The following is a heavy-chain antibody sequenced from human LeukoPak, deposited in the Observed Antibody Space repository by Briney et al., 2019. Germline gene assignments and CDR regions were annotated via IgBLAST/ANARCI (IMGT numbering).Heavy chain of an antibody. Sequence: SETLSLTCTVSGGSVSYYYWNWIRQPPGKDLEWIGYIYYNGDTNYNPSLKSRITMSLDTSKNQFSLNLRSVTAADTAMYYCARRPDDSSGPFDYWGQGTLVTVSP. J-gene: IGHJ4*02. D-gene: IGHD3-22*01. V-gene: IGHV4-59*08. CDR1: GGSVSYYY. CDR2: IYYNGDT. CDR3: ARRPDDSSGPFDY.